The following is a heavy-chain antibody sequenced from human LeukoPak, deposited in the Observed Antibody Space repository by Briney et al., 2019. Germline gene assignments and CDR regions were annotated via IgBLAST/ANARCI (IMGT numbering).Heavy chain of an antibody. CDR3: AKDSLDY. CDR1: EFTFSSRA. Sequence: GSLRLSCAVSEFTFSSRAMSWVRQAPGKGPEWVSAISGSGGSTYYADSVKGRFTISRDNSKNTLYLQMNSLRPEDTAIYYCAKDSLDYWGQGTLVTVAS. CDR2: ISGSGGST. J-gene: IGHJ4*02. V-gene: IGHV3-23*01.